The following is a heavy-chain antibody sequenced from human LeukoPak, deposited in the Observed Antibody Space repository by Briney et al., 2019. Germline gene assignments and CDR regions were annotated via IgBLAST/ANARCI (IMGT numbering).Heavy chain of an antibody. D-gene: IGHD3-10*01. V-gene: IGHV3-15*01. J-gene: IGHJ3*02. CDR1: GFSFTNTW. CDR2: VKSKADDGTT. Sequence: AGGSLRLSCEAAGFSFTNTWMSCVRQAPGKGLEWVGRVKSKADDGTTDYAAPVQGRFTISRDDSKNTLSLQMNSLKTEDTAVYYCATEGGSGSYYGDDAFDMWGQGSMVTVSS. CDR3: ATEGGSGSYYGDDAFDM.